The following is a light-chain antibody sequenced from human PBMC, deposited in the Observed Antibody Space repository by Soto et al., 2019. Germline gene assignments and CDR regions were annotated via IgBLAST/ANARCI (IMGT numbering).Light chain of an antibody. CDR2: EVF. CDR1: SSDVGGYNY. CDR3: CSYVGGKIFV. Sequence: QSALTQPASVSGSPGQSITISCTGTSSDVGGYNYVSWYQQHPDKAPKLIIYEVFKRPSGVPDRFSGSKSGNTASLTISGLQADHEADYYCCSYVGGKIFVFGTGTKLTVL. J-gene: IGLJ1*01. V-gene: IGLV2-8*01.